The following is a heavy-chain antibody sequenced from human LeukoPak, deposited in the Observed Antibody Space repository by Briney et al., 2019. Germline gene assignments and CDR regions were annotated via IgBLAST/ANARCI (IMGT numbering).Heavy chain of an antibody. CDR3: AASPDYYDSSGYSYYFDY. D-gene: IGHD3-22*01. Sequence: SVKVSCKASGFTFTSSAVQWVRQARGQRLEWIGWIVVGSGNTNYAQKFQERVTITRDMSTSTAYMELSSLRSEDTAVYYYAASPDYYDSSGYSYYFDYWGQGTLVTVSS. J-gene: IGHJ4*02. V-gene: IGHV1-58*01. CDR1: GFTFTSSA. CDR2: IVVGSGNT.